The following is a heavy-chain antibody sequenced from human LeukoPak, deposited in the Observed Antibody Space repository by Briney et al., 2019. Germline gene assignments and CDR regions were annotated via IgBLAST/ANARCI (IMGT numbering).Heavy chain of an antibody. CDR3: ARQGSGYSGYENIDY. CDR1: GYSFANYW. D-gene: IGHD5-12*01. Sequence: GESLKISCKGSGYSFANYWIGWVRQMPGKGLEWMGIIYPGDSDTRYSPSFQGRVIISADKSISTAYLQWSSLKASDTAMYYCARQGSGYSGYENIDYWGQGTLVTVSS. CDR2: IYPGDSDT. V-gene: IGHV5-51*01. J-gene: IGHJ4*02.